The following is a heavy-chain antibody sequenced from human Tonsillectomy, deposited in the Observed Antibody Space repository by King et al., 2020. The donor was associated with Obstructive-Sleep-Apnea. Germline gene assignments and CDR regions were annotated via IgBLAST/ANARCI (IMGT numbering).Heavy chain of an antibody. V-gene: IGHV3-7*03. Sequence: VQLVESGGGLVQPGESLRLACAASGFTFSTYWMIWVRQVPGKGLEWVANIRGDGSVKYLEDSVKGRFSISRDNAKNSLYLQMNNLRAEDTGVYYCTRDRNYYVSGRYYDAFDIWGQGTVVTVSS. J-gene: IGHJ3*02. CDR1: GFTFSTYW. D-gene: IGHD3-10*01. CDR3: TRDRNYYVSGRYYDAFDI. CDR2: IRGDGSVK.